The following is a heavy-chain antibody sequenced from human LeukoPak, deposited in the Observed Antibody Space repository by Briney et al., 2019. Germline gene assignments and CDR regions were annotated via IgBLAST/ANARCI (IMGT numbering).Heavy chain of an antibody. CDR3: AGVPIVVVGQYYFDH. CDR1: GGSFSGYY. Sequence: SETLSLNCAVYGGSFSGYYWRWIRQPPGKGLEWIGEINHSGSTNYNPSLKSRVTISVDTSKNQFSLKLSSVTAADTAVYYCAGVPIVVVGQYYFDHWGQGTLVTVSS. D-gene: IGHD3-22*01. J-gene: IGHJ4*02. V-gene: IGHV4-34*01. CDR2: INHSGST.